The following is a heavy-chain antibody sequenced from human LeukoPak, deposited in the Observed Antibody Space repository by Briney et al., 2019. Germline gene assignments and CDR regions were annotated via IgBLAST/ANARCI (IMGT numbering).Heavy chain of an antibody. CDR1: GFTFSDFY. D-gene: IGHD5-12*01. CDR2: ISSSNIDT. Sequence: PGGSLRLSCAASGFTFSDFYMTWIRQAPGKGLEVGLYISSSNIDTNYADSVKGRFTVSRDNAKNSLYLQMNSLRAEDTAVYYCARDGMGGYDYFDYWGQGTLVTVSS. V-gene: IGHV3-11*05. J-gene: IGHJ4*02. CDR3: ARDGMGGYDYFDY.